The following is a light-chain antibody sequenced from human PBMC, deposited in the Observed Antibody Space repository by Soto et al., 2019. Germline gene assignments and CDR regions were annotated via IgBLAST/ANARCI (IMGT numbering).Light chain of an antibody. V-gene: IGKV2-30*01. J-gene: IGKJ5*01. Sequence: VVMTQSPLSLPVTLVQPASISFISSQILLYSDGNSYLSWFQQRPGQSPRRLIYRASNRDSGVPDRFSGSGSGTDFTLKISRVEVEDVGVYYCMQGKYWPPITFGQGTRLEIK. CDR2: RAS. CDR3: MQGKYWPPIT. CDR1: QILLYSDGNSY.